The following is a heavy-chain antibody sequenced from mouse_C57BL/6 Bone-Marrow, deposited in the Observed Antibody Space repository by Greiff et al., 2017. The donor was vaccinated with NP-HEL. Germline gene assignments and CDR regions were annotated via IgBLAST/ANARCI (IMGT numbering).Heavy chain of an antibody. CDR1: GYTFTSYW. CDR2: IDPSDSYT. V-gene: IGHV1-59*01. Sequence: VQLQQPGAELVRPGTSVKLSCKASGYTFTSYWMHWVKQRPGQGLEWIGVIDPSDSYTNYNQKFKGKATLTVDTSSSTAYMQLSSLTSEDSAVYYCARENYFYAMDYWGQGTSVTVSS. J-gene: IGHJ4*01. CDR3: ARENYFYAMDY. D-gene: IGHD2-1*01.